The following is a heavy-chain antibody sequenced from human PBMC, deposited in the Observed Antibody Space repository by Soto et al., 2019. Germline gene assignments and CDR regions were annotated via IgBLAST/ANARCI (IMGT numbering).Heavy chain of an antibody. CDR2: IIPIFGTA. V-gene: IGHV1-69*01. J-gene: IGHJ6*02. Sequence: QVQLVQAGAEVKKPGSSVKVSCKASGGTVSSYAISWVRQAPGQGLEWMGGIIPIFGTANYAQKFQGRVTINADESTSTAYMELSSLRSEDTAVYYCARDRDYYDSSGYSSPYGMDVWGQGTTVTVSS. D-gene: IGHD3-22*01. CDR1: GGTVSSYA. CDR3: ARDRDYYDSSGYSSPYGMDV.